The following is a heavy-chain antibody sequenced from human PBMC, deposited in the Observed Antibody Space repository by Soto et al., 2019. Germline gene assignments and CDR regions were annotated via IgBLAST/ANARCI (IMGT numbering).Heavy chain of an antibody. CDR3: ARGARYDFWSGYYYYYGMDV. J-gene: IGHJ6*02. D-gene: IGHD3-3*01. CDR1: GGTFSSYA. CDR2: IIPIFGTA. Sequence: VASVKVSCKASGGTFSSYAISWVRQAPGQGLEWMGGIIPIFGTANYAQKFQGRVTITADKSTSTAYMELSSLRSEDTAVYYCARGARYDFWSGYYYYYGMDVWGQGTTVTSP. V-gene: IGHV1-69*06.